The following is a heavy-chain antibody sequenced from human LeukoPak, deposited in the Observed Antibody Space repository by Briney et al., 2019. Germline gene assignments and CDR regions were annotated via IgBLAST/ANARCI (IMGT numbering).Heavy chain of an antibody. Sequence: SGGSLRLSCAASGFTFSSSAMSWVRQAPGKGLEWVSAISNNGGYTYYADSVQGRFTISRDNSKSTLCLQMNSLRAEDTAVYYWAKHLGYCGDGSSYSPYGGQGPWVTV. J-gene: IGHJ4*02. CDR1: GFTFSSSA. V-gene: IGHV3-23*01. CDR3: AKHLGYCGDGSSYSPY. CDR2: ISNNGGYT. D-gene: IGHD2-15*01.